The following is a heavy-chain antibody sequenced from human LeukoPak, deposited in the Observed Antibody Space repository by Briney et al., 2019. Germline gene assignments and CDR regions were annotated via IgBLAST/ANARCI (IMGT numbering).Heavy chain of an antibody. J-gene: IGHJ4*02. CDR2: IWYDGSNK. CDR3: VKDYSTIAAAANPLFDY. CDR1: GFTFSSYG. D-gene: IGHD6-13*01. V-gene: IGHV3-33*06. Sequence: TGGSLRLSCAASGFTFSSYGMHWVRQAPGKGLEWVAVIWYDGSNKYYADSVKGRFTISRDNSKNTLYLQMHSLRAEDTAVYYCVKDYSTIAAAANPLFDYWGQGALVTVSS.